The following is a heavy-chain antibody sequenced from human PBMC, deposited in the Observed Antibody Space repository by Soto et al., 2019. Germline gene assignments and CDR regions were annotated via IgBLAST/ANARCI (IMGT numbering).Heavy chain of an antibody. V-gene: IGHV3-23*01. CDR1: GFTFSSYA. CDR3: ATLRDIVVVVAATPTYYFDY. Sequence: EVQLLESGGGLVQPGGSLRLSCAASGFTFSSYAMSWVRQAPGKGLEWVSAISGSGGSTYYADSVKGRFTISRDNSKNTLYLQMNSLRAEDTAVYYCATLRDIVVVVAATPTYYFDYWGQGTLVTVSS. J-gene: IGHJ4*02. D-gene: IGHD2-15*01. CDR2: ISGSGGST.